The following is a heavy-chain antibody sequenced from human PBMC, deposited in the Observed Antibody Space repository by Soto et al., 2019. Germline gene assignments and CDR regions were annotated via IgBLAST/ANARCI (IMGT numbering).Heavy chain of an antibody. CDR1: GYSFTSYW. D-gene: IGHD2-8*02. CDR2: IYPGDSDT. J-gene: IGHJ6*02. V-gene: IGHV5-51*01. CDR3: ALTTGAPYYYYGMDV. Sequence: GESLKISCKGSGYSFTSYWIGWVRQMPGKGLEWMGIIYPGDSDTRYSPSFQGQVTISADKSISTAYLQWSSLKASDTAMYYCALTTGAPYYYYGMDVWGQGTTVTV.